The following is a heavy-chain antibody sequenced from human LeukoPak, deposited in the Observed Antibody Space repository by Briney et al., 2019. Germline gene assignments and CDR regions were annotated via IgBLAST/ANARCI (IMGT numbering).Heavy chain of an antibody. V-gene: IGHV4-59*01. CDR3: ARSVVPASTRYYYYYYMDV. Sequence: SETLSLTCTVSGGSISGDYWSWIRQSPGKGLEWIAYIHSSGSTSYNPSLKSRVTISVDTSKNEFSLKLTSVTAADTAVYYCARSVVPASTRYYYYYYMDVWGKGTTVTVSS. CDR1: GGSISGDY. J-gene: IGHJ6*03. D-gene: IGHD2-2*01. CDR2: IHSSGST.